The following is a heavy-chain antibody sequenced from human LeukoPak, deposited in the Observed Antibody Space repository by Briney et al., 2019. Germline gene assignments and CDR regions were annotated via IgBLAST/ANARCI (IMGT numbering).Heavy chain of an antibody. V-gene: IGHV3-7*01. D-gene: IGHD5-18*01. J-gene: IGHJ4*02. CDR3: ARDGGYSYGYYFDY. CDR1: GFTFSSYW. Sequence: GGSLRLSCAASGFTFSSYWMSWVRQAPGKGLEWVANINQDGSEKYYVDSVKGRFTISRDNAKNSLYLQMNSLRAEDTAVYYCARDGGYSYGYYFDYWGQGTLVTVSS. CDR2: INQDGSEK.